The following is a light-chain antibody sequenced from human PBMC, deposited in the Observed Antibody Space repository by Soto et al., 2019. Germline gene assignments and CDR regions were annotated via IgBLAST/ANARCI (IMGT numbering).Light chain of an antibody. J-gene: IGKJ1*01. CDR1: QTISSW. CDR3: QQYATSSWT. Sequence: DIQMTQSPSILSASVGDRVTITCRASQTISSWLAWYQQKPGKAPKLLIYKASTLKSGVPSRFSGSGSGTDFTLTISRLEPEDFAVYHCQQYATSSWTFGQGTKVDIK. CDR2: KAS. V-gene: IGKV1-5*03.